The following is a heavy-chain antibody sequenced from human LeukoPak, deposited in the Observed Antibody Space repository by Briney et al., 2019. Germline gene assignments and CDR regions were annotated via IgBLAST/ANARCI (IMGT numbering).Heavy chain of an antibody. CDR1: GFSFSSYS. D-gene: IGHD1-1*01. V-gene: IGHV3-21*01. Sequence: GGSLRLSCAASGFSFSSYSMTWVRQAPGQGLEWVSSISGGSSYIYYADSVKGRFTISRDNAKNSLYLQLNSLRAEDTAAYYCAILSTGAPDCWGQGTLVTVSS. CDR2: ISGGSSYI. J-gene: IGHJ4*02. CDR3: AILSTGAPDC.